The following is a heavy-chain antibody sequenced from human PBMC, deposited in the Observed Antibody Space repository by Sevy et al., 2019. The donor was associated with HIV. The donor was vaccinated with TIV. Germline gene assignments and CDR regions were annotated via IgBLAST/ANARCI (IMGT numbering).Heavy chain of an antibody. CDR2: ISTYNANT. D-gene: IGHD5-18*01. V-gene: IGHV1-18*01. J-gene: IGHJ4*02. Sequence: ASVKVSCKASGYSFTSSGISWVRQAPGQGLEWMGWISTYNANTNYAQKLQGRVTMTTDTSTSTVYMELRSLTSDDTAVYYCARDTARLDYWGQRTLVTDSS. CDR3: ARDTARLDY. CDR1: GYSFTSSG.